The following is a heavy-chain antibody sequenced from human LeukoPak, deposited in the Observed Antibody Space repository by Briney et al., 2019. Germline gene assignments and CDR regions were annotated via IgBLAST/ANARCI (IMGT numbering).Heavy chain of an antibody. J-gene: IGHJ4*02. CDR2: ISGSGRTI. Sequence: PGGSLRLSCAASGFTFSSYEMNWVRQAPGKGLEWVSYISGSGRTIDYADSVKGRFTVSRDNAKNSLYLQMNSLRAEDTAVYYCARDGGDCSSTSCYRVPFDYWGQGTLVTVSS. V-gene: IGHV3-48*03. D-gene: IGHD2-2*01. CDR3: ARDGGDCSSTSCYRVPFDY. CDR1: GFTFSSYE.